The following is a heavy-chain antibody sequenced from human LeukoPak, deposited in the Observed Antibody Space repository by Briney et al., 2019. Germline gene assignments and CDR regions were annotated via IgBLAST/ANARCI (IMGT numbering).Heavy chain of an antibody. V-gene: IGHV4-34*01. CDR2: INHSGST. Sequence: PAETLSLTCTVSGGSVSTDNYYWSWIRQPPGKGLEWIGEINHSGSTNCNPSLKSRVTISVDTSKNQFSLKLSSVTAADTAVYYCARGVAGSSGWLPHLDYWGQGTLVTVSS. CDR3: ARGVAGSSGWLPHLDY. J-gene: IGHJ4*02. CDR1: GGSVSTDNYY. D-gene: IGHD6-19*01.